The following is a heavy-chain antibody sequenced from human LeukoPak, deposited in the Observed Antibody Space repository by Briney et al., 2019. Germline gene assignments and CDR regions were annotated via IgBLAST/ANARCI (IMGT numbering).Heavy chain of an antibody. Sequence: GGSLRLSCAAAGFTVSSNYMSWVRQAPGKGLEWISFIYSGGSTYYADSVKGRFTISRDNSKNTLYLQMNSLRAEDTAVYYCARVSTYCSGGSCYSSWFDPWGQGTLVTVSS. CDR2: IYSGGST. V-gene: IGHV3-53*01. D-gene: IGHD2-15*01. CDR1: GFTVSSNY. J-gene: IGHJ5*02. CDR3: ARVSTYCSGGSCYSSWFDP.